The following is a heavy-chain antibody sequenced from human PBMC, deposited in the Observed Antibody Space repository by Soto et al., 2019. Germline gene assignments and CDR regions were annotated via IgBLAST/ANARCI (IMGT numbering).Heavy chain of an antibody. CDR1: GASINSGGFS. J-gene: IGHJ4*02. Sequence: TLSLTGAVPGASINSGGFSWSWIRQPPGKGLEWIGYIYQSGSTYYNPSLKSRVTLSVDTSNNRFSLKMNSVTAADTAVYYCARTPYGGYFDRWGQGTQVTVSS. V-gene: IGHV4-30-2*01. CDR2: IYQSGST. D-gene: IGHD4-17*01. CDR3: ARTPYGGYFDR.